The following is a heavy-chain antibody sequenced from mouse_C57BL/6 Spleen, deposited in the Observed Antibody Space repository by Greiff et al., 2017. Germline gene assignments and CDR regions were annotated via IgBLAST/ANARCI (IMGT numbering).Heavy chain of an antibody. CDR3: ARSGDGY. Sequence: QVQLQQSGPELVKPGASVKISCKASGYAFSSSWMNWVKQRPGQGLEWIGRIYPGDGDTNYNGKFKGKATLTADKSSSTASMQLGSLTSEDSAVYFCARSGDGYWGQGTTLAVSS. D-gene: IGHD2-3*01. CDR2: IYPGDGDT. J-gene: IGHJ2*01. CDR1: GYAFSSSW. V-gene: IGHV1-82*01.